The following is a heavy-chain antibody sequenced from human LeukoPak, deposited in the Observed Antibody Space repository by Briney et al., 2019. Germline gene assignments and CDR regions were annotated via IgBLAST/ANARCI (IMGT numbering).Heavy chain of an antibody. J-gene: IGHJ5*02. D-gene: IGHD3-22*01. CDR3: AKFDYYDSSGYRRLRETWFDP. V-gene: IGHV3-23*01. CDR1: RFTFNNYA. Sequence: PGGTLRLSCAASRFTFNNYAMTWVRQAPGKGLKWVSAISGSGGSTYYADSVKGRFTISRDNSKNTLYLQMNSLRAEDTAVYYCAKFDYYDSSGYRRLRETWFDPWGQGTLVTVSS. CDR2: ISGSGGST.